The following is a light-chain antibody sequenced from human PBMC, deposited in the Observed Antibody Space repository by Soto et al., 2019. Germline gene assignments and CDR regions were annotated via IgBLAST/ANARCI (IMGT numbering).Light chain of an antibody. CDR3: QSYDSSLSGHAV. CDR1: RSNIGAGYD. Sequence: QSVLTQPPSVSGAPGQRVTIACTESRSNIGAGYDVHWYQQFPGTAPKIVIYGNNNRPSGVPDRFSGSKSGTSASLAITGLQAEDEADYYCQSYDSSLSGHAVFGGGTKLTVL. CDR2: GNN. J-gene: IGLJ2*01. V-gene: IGLV1-40*01.